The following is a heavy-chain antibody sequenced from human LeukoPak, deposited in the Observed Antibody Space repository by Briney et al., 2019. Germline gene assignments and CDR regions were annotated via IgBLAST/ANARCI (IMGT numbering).Heavy chain of an antibody. Sequence: GGSLRLSCAASGFTFSSYGMSWVRQAPGKGLEWVSAISGSGGSTYYADSVKGRFTISRDNSKNTLYLQMNSLRAEDTAVYYCAKDSDPVLRYFDWPNWFDPWGQGTLVTVSS. D-gene: IGHD3-9*01. CDR1: GFTFSSYG. CDR3: AKDSDPVLRYFDWPNWFDP. CDR2: ISGSGGST. J-gene: IGHJ5*02. V-gene: IGHV3-23*01.